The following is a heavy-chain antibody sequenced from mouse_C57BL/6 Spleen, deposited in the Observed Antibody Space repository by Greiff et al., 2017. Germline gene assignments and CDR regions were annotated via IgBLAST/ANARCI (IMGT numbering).Heavy chain of an antibody. CDR3: AIGGDSYWGDY. CDR2: IYPGSGST. Sequence: VQLQQPGAELVKPGASVKMSCKASGYTFTSYWITWVKQRPGQGLEWIGDIYPGSGSTNYNEKFKSKATLTVYTSSSTAYMQISSLTSEDSAVYYCAIGGDSYWGDYWGQGTTLTVSS. V-gene: IGHV1-55*01. J-gene: IGHJ2*01. D-gene: IGHD4-1*01. CDR1: GYTFTSYW.